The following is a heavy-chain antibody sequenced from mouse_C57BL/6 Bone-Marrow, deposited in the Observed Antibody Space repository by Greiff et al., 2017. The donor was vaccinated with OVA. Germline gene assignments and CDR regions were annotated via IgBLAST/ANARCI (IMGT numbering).Heavy chain of an antibody. D-gene: IGHD1-1*01. CDR3: TVLGSSYPDY. CDR1: GFTFSNYW. CDR2: IRLKSDNYAT. Sequence: EVQLVESGGGLVQPGGSMKLSCVASGFTFSNYWMNWVRQSPEKGLEWVAQIRLKSDNYATHYAESVKGRFTISRDDSKSSVYLQMNNLRAEDTGIYYCTVLGSSYPDYWGQGTTLTVSS. V-gene: IGHV6-3*01. J-gene: IGHJ2*01.